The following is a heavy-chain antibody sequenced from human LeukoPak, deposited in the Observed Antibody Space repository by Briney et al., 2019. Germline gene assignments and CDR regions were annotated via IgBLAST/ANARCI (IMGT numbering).Heavy chain of an antibody. V-gene: IGHV4-34*01. D-gene: IGHD6-13*01. CDR1: GGSFSGFSYY. J-gene: IGHJ4*02. CDR2: INSFGST. Sequence: SETLSLTCAACGGSFSGFSYYWSWIRQPPGKGLEWIGEINSFGSTNYNPSLKSRVTISVDTSKNQFSLKLSSVTAADTAVYYCARDRPGGSSLDYWGQGTLVTVSS. CDR3: ARDRPGGSSLDY.